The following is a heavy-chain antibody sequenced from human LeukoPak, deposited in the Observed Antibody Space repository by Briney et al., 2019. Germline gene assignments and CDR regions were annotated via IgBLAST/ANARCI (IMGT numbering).Heavy chain of an antibody. CDR1: GFTFSSYS. CDR2: ISSSSSYI. V-gene: IGHV3-21*01. J-gene: IGHJ3*02. CDR3: ARGISDYDAFDI. D-gene: IGHD4-17*01. Sequence: PGGSLRLSCAASGFTFSSYSMKWVRQAPGKGLEWGSSISSSSSYIYYADSVKGRFTISRDNAKNSLYLQMNSLRAEDTAVYYCARGISDYDAFDIWGQGTMVTVSS.